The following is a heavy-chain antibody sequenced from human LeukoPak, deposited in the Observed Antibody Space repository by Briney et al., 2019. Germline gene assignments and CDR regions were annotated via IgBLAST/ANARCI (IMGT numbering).Heavy chain of an antibody. CDR3: ASGLRYFDWSGDY. J-gene: IGHJ4*02. V-gene: IGHV4-38-2*02. D-gene: IGHD3-9*01. Sequence: SETLSLTCTVSGYSISSGYYWGWIRQPPGKGLEWIGSIYHSGSTYYNPSLKSRVTISVDTSKNQFSLKLSSVTAADTAVYYCASGLRYFDWSGDYWGQGTLVTVSS. CDR2: IYHSGST. CDR1: GYSISSGYY.